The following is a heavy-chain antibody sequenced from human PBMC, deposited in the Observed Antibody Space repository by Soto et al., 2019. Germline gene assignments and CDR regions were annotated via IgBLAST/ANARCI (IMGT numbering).Heavy chain of an antibody. V-gene: IGHV4-61*01. Sequence: PSETLSLTCSVSGDSVSRGSYHWSWIRQLPGKGLEWIGFKPYTGSPDYNPSLKSRVVISIDRSKNQFSLKLSSVTATDTAAYFCAKVGWGGDSWGQGTLVTVSS. D-gene: IGHD7-27*01. CDR3: AKVGWGGDS. CDR1: GDSVSRGSYH. J-gene: IGHJ4*02. CDR2: KPYTGSP.